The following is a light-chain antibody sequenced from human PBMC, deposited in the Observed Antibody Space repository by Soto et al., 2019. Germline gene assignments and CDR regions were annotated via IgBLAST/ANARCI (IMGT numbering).Light chain of an antibody. Sequence: DIVMTQSTLSLPVTPGEPASISCRSSQSLLHSNGYNYLDWYLQKPGQSPQLLIYLGSNRASGVPDRFSGSGSGTDFTLKISRVEAEDVGVYYCMQALQTPLTFGGGTKVDI. V-gene: IGKV2-28*01. CDR2: LGS. CDR3: MQALQTPLT. CDR1: QSLLHSNGYNY. J-gene: IGKJ4*01.